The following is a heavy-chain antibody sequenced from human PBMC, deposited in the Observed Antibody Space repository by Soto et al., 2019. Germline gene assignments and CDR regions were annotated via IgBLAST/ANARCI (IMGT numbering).Heavy chain of an antibody. V-gene: IGHV4-39*01. D-gene: IGHD2-8*01. CDR2: IYYSGST. J-gene: IGHJ4*02. CDR3: ARHLTYFPFDF. Sequence: SETLSLTCTVSGGSISSSSYYWGWIRQPPGKGLEWIGSIYYSGSTYYNPSLKSRVTISVDTSKNQFSLKLSSVTAADTAIYYCARHLTYFPFDFWGKGIPVTVSS. CDR1: GGSISSSSYY.